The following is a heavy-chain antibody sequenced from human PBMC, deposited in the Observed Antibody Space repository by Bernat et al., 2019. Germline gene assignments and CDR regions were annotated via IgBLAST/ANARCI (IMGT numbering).Heavy chain of an antibody. D-gene: IGHD3-10*01. CDR1: GGSISSFY. J-gene: IGHJ3*01. CDR3: ARRLKLLSTGDAFDL. V-gene: IGHV4-59*08. Sequence: QVQLQESGPGLVKPSETLSLTCTVSGGSISSFYWTWIRQPPGQGLEWIGYIYYSGSTNYNPSLKSRVTISVDTSKNQFSLKLSSVTAADTAVYYCARRLKLLSTGDAFDLWGQGTMVTVSS. CDR2: IYYSGST.